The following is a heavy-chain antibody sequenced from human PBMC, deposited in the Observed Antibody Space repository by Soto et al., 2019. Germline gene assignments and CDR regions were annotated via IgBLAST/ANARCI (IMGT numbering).Heavy chain of an antibody. D-gene: IGHD6-13*01. CDR2: ISAYNGNT. CDR1: GYTFTSYG. J-gene: IGHJ6*02. V-gene: IGHV1-18*01. CDR3: ARLAGSSWYHYYYGMDV. Sequence: GASVKVSCKASGYTFTSYGISWVRQAPGQGLEWMGWISAYNGNTNYAQKLRGRVTMTTDTSTSTAYMELRSLRSDDTAVYYCARLAGSSWYHYYYGMDVWGQGTTVTVSS.